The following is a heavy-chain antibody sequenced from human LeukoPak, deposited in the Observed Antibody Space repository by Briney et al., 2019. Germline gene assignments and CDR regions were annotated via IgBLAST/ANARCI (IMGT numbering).Heavy chain of an antibody. CDR3: AKDRRYDSSGPFDY. Sequence: GGSLRLSCAASGFTFSTYSMNWVRQAPGKGLEWVAVISYDGSNKYYADSVKGRFTISRDNSKNTLYLQMNSLRAEDTAVYYCAKDRRYDSSGPFDYWGQGTLVTVSS. D-gene: IGHD3-22*01. J-gene: IGHJ4*02. CDR1: GFTFSTYS. CDR2: ISYDGSNK. V-gene: IGHV3-30*18.